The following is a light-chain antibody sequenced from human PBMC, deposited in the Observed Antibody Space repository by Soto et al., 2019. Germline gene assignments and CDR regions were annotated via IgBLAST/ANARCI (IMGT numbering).Light chain of an antibody. V-gene: IGKV3-11*01. Sequence: EIVLTQSPDTLSLSPGERATLSCRASQSVSSSLAWYQQKPGQAPRLLIYDASNRATGIPARFSGSGSGTDLTLTISSLEPEDFAVYYCQQRSNWPPEVTFGPGTKVDI. CDR2: DAS. CDR3: QQRSNWPPEVT. CDR1: QSVSSS. J-gene: IGKJ3*01.